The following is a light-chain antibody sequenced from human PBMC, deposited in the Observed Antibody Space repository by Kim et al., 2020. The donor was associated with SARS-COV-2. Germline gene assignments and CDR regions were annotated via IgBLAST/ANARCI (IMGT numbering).Light chain of an antibody. CDR3: NSRDSSGNYLNVV. Sequence: SSELTQDPAVSVALGQTVRITCQGDRLRSYYTSWYQQKPGQAPVLVIYGANNRPPGIPDRFSGSNSGDTASLTIAGAQAEDEADYYCNSRDSSGNYLNVVFGGGTKLTVL. V-gene: IGLV3-19*01. CDR2: GAN. CDR1: RLRSYY. J-gene: IGLJ2*01.